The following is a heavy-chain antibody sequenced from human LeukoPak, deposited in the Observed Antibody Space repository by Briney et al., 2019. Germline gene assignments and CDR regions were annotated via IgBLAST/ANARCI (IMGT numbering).Heavy chain of an antibody. D-gene: IGHD5-24*01. Sequence: TGGSLRLSCAASGFTFSIDAMSWVRQAPGKGLEWVAAISSSGGTTYYADSMRGRFSISRDNSKSMLYLEMSSLRADDTAVYYCAKVAARRDYEAYFEYWGQGTQVTVSS. V-gene: IGHV3-23*01. CDR2: ISSSGGTT. CDR1: GFTFSIDA. J-gene: IGHJ4*02. CDR3: AKVAARRDYEAYFEY.